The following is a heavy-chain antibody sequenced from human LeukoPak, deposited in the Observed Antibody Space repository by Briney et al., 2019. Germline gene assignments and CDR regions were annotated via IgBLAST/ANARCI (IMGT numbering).Heavy chain of an antibody. CDR1: GGSVSSGSYY. CDR2: IYYSGST. D-gene: IGHD2-2*01. Sequence: SETLSLTCTVSGGSVSSGSYYWSWIRQPPGKGLEWIGYIYYSGSTNYNPSLKSRVTISVDTSKNQFSLKLSSVTAADTAVYYCARSPIVPAAIDGMDVWGKGTTVTVSS. J-gene: IGHJ6*04. V-gene: IGHV4-61*01. CDR3: ARSPIVPAAIDGMDV.